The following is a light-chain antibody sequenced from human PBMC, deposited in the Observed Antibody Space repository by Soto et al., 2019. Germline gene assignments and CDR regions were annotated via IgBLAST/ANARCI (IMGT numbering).Light chain of an antibody. CDR2: DVT. CDR3: SSYAGNHIVA. Sequence: QSALTQPRSVSGSPGQSVTISCTGSSSDVGGYNYVSWYQQHPGKAPKLIIYDVTEWPSGVPERLSGSKSGNTASLTISGLQADDEADYYCSSYAGNHIVAFGGGTKLTV. J-gene: IGLJ2*01. CDR1: SSDVGGYNY. V-gene: IGLV2-11*01.